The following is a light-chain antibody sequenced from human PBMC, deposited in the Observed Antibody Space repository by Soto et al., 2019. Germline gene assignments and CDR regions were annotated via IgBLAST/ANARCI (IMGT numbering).Light chain of an antibody. CDR2: GAS. V-gene: IGKV3-15*01. Sequence: EIVMTQSPATLSVSPGERATLSCRASQSVSSNLAWYQQKPGQAPRLLIYGASTRATGIPARFSGGGSGTEFTLTISSRQSEDFAVYYWQQYNNWPPMYTFGQGTKLEIK. J-gene: IGKJ2*01. CDR1: QSVSSN. CDR3: QQYNNWPPMYT.